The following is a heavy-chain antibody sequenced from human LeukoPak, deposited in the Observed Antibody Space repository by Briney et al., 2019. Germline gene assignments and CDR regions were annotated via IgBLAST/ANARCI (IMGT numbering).Heavy chain of an antibody. V-gene: IGHV3-33*01. CDR2: IWYDGSNK. J-gene: IGHJ5*02. Sequence: PGRSLRLSCAASGFTFSSYGMHWVRQAPGKGLEWVAVIWYDGSNKYYADSVKGRFTISRDNSKNTLYLQMNSLRAEDTAVYYCSGGSNIVRAPTLCDPGGQGTRVTVSS. D-gene: IGHD3-10*01. CDR3: SGGSNIVRAPTLCDP. CDR1: GFTFSSYG.